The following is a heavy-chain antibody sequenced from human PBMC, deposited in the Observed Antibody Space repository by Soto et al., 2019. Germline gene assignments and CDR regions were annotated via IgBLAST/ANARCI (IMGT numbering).Heavy chain of an antibody. V-gene: IGHV1-69*01. CDR3: ARSSTVTTLYYYYYGMDV. Sequence: QVQLVQSGAEVKKPGSSVKVSCKASGGTFSSYAISWVRQAPGQGLEWMGGIIPIFGTANYAQKFRGRVTITADESTSTAYMELSSLRSEDTAVYYCARSSTVTTLYYYYYGMDVWGQGTTVTVSS. J-gene: IGHJ6*02. D-gene: IGHD4-17*01. CDR1: GGTFSSYA. CDR2: IIPIFGTA.